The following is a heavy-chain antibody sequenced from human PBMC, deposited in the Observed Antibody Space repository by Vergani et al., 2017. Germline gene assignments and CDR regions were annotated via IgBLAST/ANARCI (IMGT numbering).Heavy chain of an antibody. V-gene: IGHV4-61*02. J-gene: IGHJ5*02. CDR1: GGSISSGSYY. D-gene: IGHD6-19*01. CDR3: ARGLGSSGWVWFDP. Sequence: QVQLQESGPGLVKPSQTLSLTCTVSGGSISSGSYYWSWIRQPAGKGLEWIGRIYTSGSTNYNPSLKSRVTISVDTSKNQIYLKLSSVTAADTAVYYCARGLGSSGWVWFDPWGQGTLVTVSS. CDR2: IYTSGST.